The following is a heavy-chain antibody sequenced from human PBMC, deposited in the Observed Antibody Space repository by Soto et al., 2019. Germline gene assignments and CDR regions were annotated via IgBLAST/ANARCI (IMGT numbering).Heavy chain of an antibody. J-gene: IGHJ4*02. CDR1: GGSISSSSYY. Sequence: SETLSLTCTVSGGSISSSSYYWGWIRQPPGKGLEWIGSIYYSGSTYYNPSLKSRVTISVDTSKNQFSLKPSSVTAADTAVYYCARLQKYYYDSSGYPDYWGQGTLVTVS. CDR2: IYYSGST. D-gene: IGHD3-22*01. CDR3: ARLQKYYYDSSGYPDY. V-gene: IGHV4-39*01.